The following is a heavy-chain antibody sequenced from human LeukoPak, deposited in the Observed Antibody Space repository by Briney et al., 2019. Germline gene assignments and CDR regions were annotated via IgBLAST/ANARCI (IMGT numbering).Heavy chain of an antibody. CDR3: ARLYGDYV. CDR2: TYYGGTP. CDR1: GDSFSSGAYY. D-gene: IGHD4-17*01. J-gene: IGHJ4*02. Sequence: SETLSLTCTVSGDSFSSGAYYWAWIRQPPGKGLEWIASTYYGGTPYYNPSLQSRVTMSVDTSQNQLSLNLNSVTATDTAVYYCARLYGDYVWGQGTLVTVSS. V-gene: IGHV4-39*01.